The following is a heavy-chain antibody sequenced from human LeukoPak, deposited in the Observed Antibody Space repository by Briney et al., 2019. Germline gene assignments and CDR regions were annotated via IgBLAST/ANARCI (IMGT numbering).Heavy chain of an antibody. CDR2: IHRSGST. J-gene: IGHJ4*02. D-gene: IGHD1-14*01. CDR3: AREIVGGFNPGAY. CDR1: LDSTTSNF. Sequence: SETLSLTCTVSLDSTTSNFWSWVRQPPGKGLEWIGEIHRSGSTNYNPSLQSRVTISIDRSKNQIALELSSVTAADTAVYYCAREIVGGFNPGAYWGQGTLVTVSS. V-gene: IGHV4-4*02.